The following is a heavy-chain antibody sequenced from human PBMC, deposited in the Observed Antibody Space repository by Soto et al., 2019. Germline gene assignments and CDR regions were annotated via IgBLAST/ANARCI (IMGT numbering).Heavy chain of an antibody. J-gene: IGHJ4*02. CDR3: ARAEIEAAGTGALDY. CDR2: IYYSGST. CDR1: GGSITSYY. D-gene: IGHD6-13*01. V-gene: IGHV4-59*01. Sequence: QVQLQESGPGLVKPSETLSLTCTVSGGSITSYYWGWIRQPPGKGLAWIGYIYYSGSTNYNPSLESRVTISVDTSKNQFSLKLSSVTAADTAVYYCARAEIEAAGTGALDYWGQGIRVTVSS.